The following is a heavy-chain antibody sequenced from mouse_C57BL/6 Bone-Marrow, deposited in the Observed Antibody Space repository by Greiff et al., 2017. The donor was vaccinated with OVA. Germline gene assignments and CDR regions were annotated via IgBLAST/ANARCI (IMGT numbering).Heavy chain of an antibody. Sequence: VQLKESGPGLVKPSQSLSLTCSVTGYSITSGYYWNWIRQFPGNKLEWMGYISYDGSNNYNPSLKNRISITRDTSKNQFFLKLNSVTTEDTATYYCASDGYWGQGTLVTVSA. CDR2: ISYDGSN. CDR1: GYSITSGYY. CDR3: ASDGY. J-gene: IGHJ3*02. V-gene: IGHV3-6*01.